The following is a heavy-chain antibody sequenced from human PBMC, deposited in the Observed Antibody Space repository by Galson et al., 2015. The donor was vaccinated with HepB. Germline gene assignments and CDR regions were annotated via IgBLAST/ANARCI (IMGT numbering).Heavy chain of an antibody. J-gene: IGHJ4*02. CDR1: GYTFTSYA. CDR2: IIPIFGTA. Sequence: SVKVSCKAFGYTFTSYAMSWVRQAPGQGLEWMGGIIPIFGTANYAQKFQGRVTITADKSTSTAYMELSSLRSEDTAVYYCARGTSHSYLFDCWGQGTLVTVSS. CDR3: ARGTSHSYLFDC. D-gene: IGHD5-18*01. V-gene: IGHV1-69*06.